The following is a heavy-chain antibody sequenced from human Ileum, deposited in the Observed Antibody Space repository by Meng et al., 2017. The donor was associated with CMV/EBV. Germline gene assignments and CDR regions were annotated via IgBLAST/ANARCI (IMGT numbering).Heavy chain of an antibody. Sequence: ASVKVSCKASGYTFTSYGITWVRQAPGQGLEWLGWISGYNGNKNYAQKLQGRFTMTTDTSTSTAYMELRSLRSDDTAVYYCAKNLYYYERSGFDTWGQGTLVTVSS. V-gene: IGHV1-18*01. CDR2: ISGYNGNK. D-gene: IGHD3-22*01. CDR3: AKNLYYYERSGFDT. J-gene: IGHJ5*02. CDR1: GYTFTSYG.